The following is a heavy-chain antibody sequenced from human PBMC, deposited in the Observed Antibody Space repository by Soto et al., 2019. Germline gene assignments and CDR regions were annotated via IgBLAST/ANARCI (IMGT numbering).Heavy chain of an antibody. D-gene: IGHD2-2*02. CDR2: IYPGDSDT. Sequence: PGESLKISCKGSGYSFTSYWIGWVRQMPGKGLEWMGIIYPGDSDTRYSPSFQGQVTISADKSISTAYLQWSSLKASDTAMYYCARLYTPAHYYYYYKDVWGKGTTVTVSS. V-gene: IGHV5-51*01. J-gene: IGHJ6*03. CDR1: GYSFTSYW. CDR3: ARLYTPAHYYYYYKDV.